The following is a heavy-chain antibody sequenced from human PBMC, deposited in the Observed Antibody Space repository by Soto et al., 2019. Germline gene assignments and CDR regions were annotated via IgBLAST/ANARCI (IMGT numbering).Heavy chain of an antibody. D-gene: IGHD2-15*01. CDR2: ISGSGDYT. J-gene: IGHJ5*02. V-gene: IGHV3-23*01. Sequence: EVQLLESGGGLVQPGESLRLSCAASVFTFSSYAMTWVRQAPVKGLEWVSSISGSGDYTYFADSVKGRFTISRDNSKDTLYLQMSSLRVEDTAIYYCAKDSRSHPQGWFDPWGQGTLVTVSS. CDR1: VFTFSSYA. CDR3: AKDSRSHPQGWFDP.